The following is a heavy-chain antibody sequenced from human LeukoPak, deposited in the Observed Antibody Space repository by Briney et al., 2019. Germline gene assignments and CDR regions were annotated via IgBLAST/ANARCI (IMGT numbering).Heavy chain of an antibody. D-gene: IGHD1-14*01. CDR1: GGTVTSSTYF. CDR3: ARDGFYYHYYMDV. CDR2: ISYSGAT. J-gene: IGHJ6*03. Sequence: PSETLSLTCTLSGGTVTSSTYFWGWIRQPPGKGLEWIGSISYSGATYYNPSLKSRVSTSVHTSKNQFSLKLSSVTAADTAVYYCARDGFYYHYYMDVWGEGTTVTVSS. V-gene: IGHV4-39*07.